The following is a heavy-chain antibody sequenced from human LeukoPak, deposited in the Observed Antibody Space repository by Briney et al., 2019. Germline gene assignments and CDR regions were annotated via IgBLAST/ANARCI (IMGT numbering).Heavy chain of an antibody. Sequence: ASVKVSCKASGYTFTSYDINWVRQATGQGLEWMGWINPNSGNTGYAQKFQGRVTMTRNTSISTAYMELSSLRSEDTAVYYCARSLPPMVRGVIAYYYYMDVWGKGTTVTVSS. D-gene: IGHD3-10*01. V-gene: IGHV1-8*01. CDR3: ARSLPPMVRGVIAYYYYMDV. CDR2: INPNSGNT. J-gene: IGHJ6*03. CDR1: GYTFTSYD.